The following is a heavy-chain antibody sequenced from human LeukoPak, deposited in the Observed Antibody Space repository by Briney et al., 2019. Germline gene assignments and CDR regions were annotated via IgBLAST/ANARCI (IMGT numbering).Heavy chain of an antibody. CDR2: ISFDGINK. CDR3: ATEFREYGSGSQYFQH. Sequence: GGSLRLSCAASGFSFSSYAVHWVRQAPGKGLEWVTLISFDGINKSYADSVKGRFTISRDNSKNTLYLQMNSLRDEDTAEYYCATEFREYGSGSQYFQHWGQGTLVTVSS. CDR1: GFSFSSYA. V-gene: IGHV3-30*04. J-gene: IGHJ1*01. D-gene: IGHD6-19*01.